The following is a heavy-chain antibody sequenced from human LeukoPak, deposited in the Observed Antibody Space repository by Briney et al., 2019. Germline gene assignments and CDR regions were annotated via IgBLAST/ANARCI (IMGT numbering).Heavy chain of an antibody. Sequence: SETLSLTCTVSGGSISSSSYYWGWIRQPPGKGLEWIGSIYYSGSTYYNPSLKSRVTISVDTSKNQFSLKLSSVTAADTAVYYCARGTDIVVVVAASTFDPWGQGTLVTVSS. J-gene: IGHJ5*02. CDR3: ARGTDIVVVVAASTFDP. CDR2: IYYSGST. D-gene: IGHD2-15*01. V-gene: IGHV4-39*07. CDR1: GGSISSSSYY.